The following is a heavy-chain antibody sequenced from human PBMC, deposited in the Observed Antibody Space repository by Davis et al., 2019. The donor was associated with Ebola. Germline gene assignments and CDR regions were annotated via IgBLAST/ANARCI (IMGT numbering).Heavy chain of an antibody. Sequence: ASVKVSCKASGYTFTSYYMHWVRQAPGQGLEWMGIINPSGGSTSYAQKFQGRVTMTRDTSTSTVYMELNSLRAEDTAVYYCAKGGWYNWNGEPYFDYWGQGTLVTVSS. CDR3: AKGGWYNWNGEPYFDY. J-gene: IGHJ4*02. CDR1: GYTFTSYY. V-gene: IGHV1-46*01. CDR2: INPSGGST. D-gene: IGHD1-20*01.